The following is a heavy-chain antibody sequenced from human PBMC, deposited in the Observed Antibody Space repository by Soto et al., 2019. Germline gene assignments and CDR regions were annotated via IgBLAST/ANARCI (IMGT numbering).Heavy chain of an antibody. J-gene: IGHJ3*02. CDR3: AKGDYDFWSGYYRYAFDI. CDR2: ISGSGYST. CDR1: GFTFSSYA. V-gene: IGHV3-23*01. D-gene: IGHD3-3*01. Sequence: GGSLRLSCAASGFTFSSYAMSWVRQAPGKGLEWVSAISGSGYSTYYADSVKGRFTISRDNSKNTLYLQMNSLRAEDTAVYCCAKGDYDFWSGYYRYAFDIWGQGTMVTVS.